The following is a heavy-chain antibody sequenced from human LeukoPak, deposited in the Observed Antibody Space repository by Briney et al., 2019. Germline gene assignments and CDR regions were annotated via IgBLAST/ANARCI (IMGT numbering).Heavy chain of an antibody. D-gene: IGHD2-21*02. J-gene: IGHJ6*03. V-gene: IGHV3-64*01. Sequence: GGSLRLSCAASGFTFSSYEMNWVRQAPGKGLEYVSGISSHGGSTYYANSVKGRFTISRDNSKNMLYVQMGSLRAEDMAVYNCARDGGDIVVVTSSYYYMDVWGKGTTVTVSS. CDR3: ARDGGDIVVVTSSYYYMDV. CDR1: GFTFSSYE. CDR2: ISSHGGST.